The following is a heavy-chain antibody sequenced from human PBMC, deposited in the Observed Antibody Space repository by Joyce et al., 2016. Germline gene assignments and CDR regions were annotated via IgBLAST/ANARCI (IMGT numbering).Heavy chain of an antibody. CDR2: IYDGGST. D-gene: IGHD5-12*01. CDR3: AAGAAGYGGYKL. CDR1: GGSIRSGSYY. J-gene: IGHJ4*02. V-gene: IGHV4-31*03. Sequence: QVQLQESCPGLVEPSQTLSLTCTVSGGSIRSGSYYCTWIRQHPGTGLEWIGYIYDGGSTYYDPSLKSRVTISVDTSQNQFSLKLTSVTAADTAVYYCAAGAAGYGGYKLWGQGTLVTVSS.